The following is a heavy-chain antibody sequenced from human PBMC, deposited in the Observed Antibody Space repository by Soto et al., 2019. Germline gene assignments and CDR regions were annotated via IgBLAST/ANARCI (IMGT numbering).Heavy chain of an antibody. CDR2: IRSKANSYAT. D-gene: IGHD6-13*01. J-gene: IGHJ6*03. V-gene: IGHV3-73*01. CDR1: GFTFSGSA. Sequence: GGSLRLSCAASGFTFSGSAMHWVRQASGKGLEWVGRIRSKANSYATAYAASAKGRFTISRDDSKNTAYLQMNSLKTEDTAVYYCTRHRSNSSSWTKQYYYYYMDVWGKGTTVTVSS. CDR3: TRHRSNSSSWTKQYYYYYMDV.